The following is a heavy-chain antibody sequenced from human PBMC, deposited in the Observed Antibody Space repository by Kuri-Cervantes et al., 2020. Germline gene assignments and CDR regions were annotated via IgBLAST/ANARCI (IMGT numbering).Heavy chain of an antibody. J-gene: IGHJ5*02. D-gene: IGHD3-3*01. CDR1: GFTFSSYG. V-gene: IGHV3-30*03. CDR3: ARDRNFWSGYQNNWFDP. Sequence: GGSLRLSCAASGFTFSSYGMHWVRQAPGKGLEWVAVISYDGSNKYYADSVKGRFTISRDNSKNTLYLQMNSLRAEDTAVYYCARDRNFWSGYQNNWFDPWGQGTLVTVS. CDR2: ISYDGSNK.